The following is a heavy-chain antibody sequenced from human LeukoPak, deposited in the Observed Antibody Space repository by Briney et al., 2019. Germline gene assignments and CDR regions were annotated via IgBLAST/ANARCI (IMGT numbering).Heavy chain of an antibody. CDR1: GGSISSGGYS. V-gene: IGHV4-30-4*07. J-gene: IGHJ6*03. CDR3: ARGGNDFWSGYPWIHYYMDV. D-gene: IGHD3-3*01. CDR2: IYYSGST. Sequence: SETLSLTCAVSGGSISSGGYSWSWIRQPPGKGLEWIGYIYYSGSTYYNPSLKSRVTISVDTSKNQFSPKLSSVTAADTAVYYCARGGNDFWSGYPWIHYYMDVWGKGTTVTVSS.